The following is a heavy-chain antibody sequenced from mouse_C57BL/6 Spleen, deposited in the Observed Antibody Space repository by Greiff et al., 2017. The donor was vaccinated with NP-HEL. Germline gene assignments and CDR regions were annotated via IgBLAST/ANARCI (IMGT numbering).Heavy chain of an antibody. D-gene: IGHD3-2*02. Sequence: EVKVVESGGGLVKPGGSLKLSCAASGFTFSSYAMSWVRQTPEKRLEWVATISDGGSYTYYPDNVKGRFTISRDNAKNNLYLQMSHLKSEDTAMYYCGNFQGVDYWGQGTSVTVSS. CDR2: ISDGGSYT. CDR1: GFTFSSYA. J-gene: IGHJ4*01. CDR3: GNFQGVDY. V-gene: IGHV5-4*03.